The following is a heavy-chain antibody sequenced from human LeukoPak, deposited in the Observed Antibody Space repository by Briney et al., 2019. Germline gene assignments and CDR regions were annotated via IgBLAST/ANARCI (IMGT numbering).Heavy chain of an antibody. V-gene: IGHV1-8*02. CDR1: GYTFSNYD. J-gene: IGHJ3*02. D-gene: IGHD2-15*01. CDR2: LNPLTGNT. Sequence: ASVKVSCKASGYTFSNYDINWVRQAPGQGLEWMGWLNPLTGNTGYAQKFQGRVTMTRDMSTSTVYMELSSLRSEVTAVYYCAIGYCRGGSCDDEPGDAFDIWGQGTMVAVSS. CDR3: AIGYCRGGSCDDEPGDAFDI.